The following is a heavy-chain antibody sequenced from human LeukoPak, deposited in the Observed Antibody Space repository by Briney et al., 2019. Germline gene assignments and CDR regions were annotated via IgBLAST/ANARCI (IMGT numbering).Heavy chain of an antibody. J-gene: IGHJ4*02. CDR1: GFTFSNYW. V-gene: IGHV3-7*01. CDR3: ARDYTLDH. CDR2: IKQDGSDK. Sequence: GGSLGLSCAASGFTFSNYWMSWVRQAPGKGLEWVANIKQDGSDKYYVDSVKGRFTISRDNAKNSLYLQMNSLRAEDTAVYYCARDYTLDHWGQGTLVTVSS. D-gene: IGHD4-11*01.